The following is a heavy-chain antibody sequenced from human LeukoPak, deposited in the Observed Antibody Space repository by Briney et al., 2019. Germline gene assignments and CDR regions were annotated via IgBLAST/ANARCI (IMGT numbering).Heavy chain of an antibody. CDR2: MNPNSGNT. CDR1: GYTFTSYD. CDR3: ARELRPLAVLRFLEWRTRYRWFDP. J-gene: IGHJ5*02. D-gene: IGHD3-3*01. Sequence: ASVTVSCKASGYTFTSYDINWVRQATGQGLEWMGWMNPNSGNTGYAQKLQGRVTMTRNTSISTAYMELSSLRSEDTAVYYCARELRPLAVLRFLEWRTRYRWFDPWGQGTLVTVSS. V-gene: IGHV1-8*01.